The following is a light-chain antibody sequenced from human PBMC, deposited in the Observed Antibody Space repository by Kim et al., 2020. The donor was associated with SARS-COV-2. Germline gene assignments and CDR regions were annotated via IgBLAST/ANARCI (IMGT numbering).Light chain of an antibody. CDR1: QSISTH. CDR3: QQTYTSFQIT. J-gene: IGKJ5*01. Sequence: SVGDSVTNTCRASQSISTHVHWYQQRPGKAPELLIYAASTLQDGVPSRFIGDGSGTYFTLTINGLQPEDFATYYCQQTYTSFQITFGQGTRLEIK. CDR2: AAS. V-gene: IGKV1-39*01.